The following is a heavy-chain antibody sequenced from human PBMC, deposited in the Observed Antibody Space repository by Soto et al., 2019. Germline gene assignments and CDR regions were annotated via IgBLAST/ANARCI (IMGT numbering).Heavy chain of an antibody. CDR2: IYHSGST. D-gene: IGHD3-16*01. CDR1: GGSISSSNW. V-gene: IGHV4-4*02. J-gene: IGHJ6*02. Sequence: SETLSLTCAVSGGSISSSNWWSWVRQPPGKGLEWIGEIYHSGSTNYNPSLKSRVTISVDKSKNQFSLKLSSVTAADTAVYYCARFRGVGDHYYYGMDVWGQGTTVTVSS. CDR3: ARFRGVGDHYYYGMDV.